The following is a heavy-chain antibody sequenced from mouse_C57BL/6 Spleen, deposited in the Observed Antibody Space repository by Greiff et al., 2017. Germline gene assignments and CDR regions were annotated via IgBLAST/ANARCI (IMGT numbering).Heavy chain of an antibody. V-gene: IGHV1-4*01. Sequence: VMLVESGAELARPGASVKMSCKASGYTFTSYTMHWVKQRPGQGLEWIGYINPSSGYTKYNQKFKDKATLTADKSSSTAYMQLSSLTSEDSAVYYCARRGAVLDYWGQGTTLTVSA. CDR1: GYTFTSYT. J-gene: IGHJ2*01. D-gene: IGHD1-1*01. CDR3: ARRGAVLDY. CDR2: INPSSGYT.